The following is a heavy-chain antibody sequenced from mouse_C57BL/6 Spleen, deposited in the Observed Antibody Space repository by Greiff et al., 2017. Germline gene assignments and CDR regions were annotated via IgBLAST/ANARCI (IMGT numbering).Heavy chain of an antibody. D-gene: IGHD3-2*02. Sequence: VQLQQSGAELVRPGASVKLSCTASGFNIKDDYMHLVKQRPEPGLEWIGWIDPENGDTECASKFQGKATITADTSSNTAYLQLSSLTSEDTAVYYCTTQTAQAYAMDYWGQGTSVTVSS. J-gene: IGHJ4*01. CDR2: IDPENGDT. V-gene: IGHV14-4*01. CDR1: GFNIKDDY. CDR3: TTQTAQAYAMDY.